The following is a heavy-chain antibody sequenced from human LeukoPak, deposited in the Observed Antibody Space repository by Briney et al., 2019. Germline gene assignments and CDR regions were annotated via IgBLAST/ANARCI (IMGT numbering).Heavy chain of an antibody. CDR1: EVDFSSHA. J-gene: IGHJ4*02. Sequence: GGSLRLSCAASEVDFSSHAMTWVRQAPGKGLEWVSAISISGSKTYYADSVKGRFTISRDNSKNTLYLQMNSLRAEDTAVYYCANEIRPNDYWGQGTQVTFSS. D-gene: IGHD4-17*01. V-gene: IGHV3-23*01. CDR2: ISISGSKT. CDR3: ANEIRPNDY.